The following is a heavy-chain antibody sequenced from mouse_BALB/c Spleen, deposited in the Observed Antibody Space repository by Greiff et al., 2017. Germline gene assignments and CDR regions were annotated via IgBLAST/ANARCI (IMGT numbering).Heavy chain of an antibody. CDR3: AREKPSTVINRHFDY. V-gene: IGHV5-9-3*01. J-gene: IGHJ2*01. Sequence: EVQGVESGGGLVKPGGSLKLSCAASGFTFSSYTMSWVRQTPVKSLEWVATISSGGSYTYYPDSVKGRFTISRDNAKNTLYLQMSSLRSEDTAMYYCAREKPSTVINRHFDYWGQGTTLTVSS. CDR2: ISSGGSYT. D-gene: IGHD2-4*01. CDR1: GFTFSSYT.